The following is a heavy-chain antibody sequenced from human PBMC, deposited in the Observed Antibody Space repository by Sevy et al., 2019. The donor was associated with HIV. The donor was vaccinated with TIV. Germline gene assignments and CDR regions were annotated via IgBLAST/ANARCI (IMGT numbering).Heavy chain of an antibody. V-gene: IGHV3-48*03. CDR3: ARNGGAYDTGFDP. Sequence: GGSLRLSCAASGFTFSNYEMNWVRHAPGKGLEWVSHITSSGSSIYYADSVKGRFTISRDNAKNSLYLQMNSLRVEDTAVYYCARNGGAYDTGFDPWGQGTLVTVSS. J-gene: IGHJ5*02. CDR2: ITSSGSSI. D-gene: IGHD3-22*01. CDR1: GFTFSNYE.